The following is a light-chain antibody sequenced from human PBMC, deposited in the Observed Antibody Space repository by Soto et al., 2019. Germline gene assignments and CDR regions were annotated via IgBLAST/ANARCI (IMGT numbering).Light chain of an antibody. V-gene: IGKV3-20*01. J-gene: IGKJ1*01. CDR2: DAS. CDR3: QQYGSSSWT. Sequence: EIVLTQSPGTLSLSPGERATLSCRASQSISSTYLTWYHQKPGQAPRLLIYDASYRANGIPDRFSGSGSGTDFTLTISRLEPEDFVVYYCQQYGSSSWTFGQGTKVDIK. CDR1: QSISSTY.